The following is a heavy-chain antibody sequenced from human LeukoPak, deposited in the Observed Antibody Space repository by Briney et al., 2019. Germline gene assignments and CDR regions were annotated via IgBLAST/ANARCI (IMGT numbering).Heavy chain of an antibody. CDR2: INTDGSST. CDR3: ARPVGSSYTSRGAFDI. Sequence: PGGSLRLSCAASGFTFSSYWMHWVRQAPGKGLVWVSRINTDGSSTSYADSVKGRFTISRDNAKNTLYLQMHSLRAEDTAVYYCARPVGSSYTSRGAFDIWGQGTMVTVSS. D-gene: IGHD6-6*01. J-gene: IGHJ3*02. CDR1: GFTFSSYW. V-gene: IGHV3-74*01.